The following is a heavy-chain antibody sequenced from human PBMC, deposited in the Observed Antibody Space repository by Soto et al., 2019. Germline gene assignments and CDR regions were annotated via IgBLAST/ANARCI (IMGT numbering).Heavy chain of an antibody. D-gene: IGHD6-19*01. CDR3: ARYTSSGWFFDY. Sequence: KQSQTLSLTCAISGDSVSSSSAAWNWIRQSPSRGLEWLGRTHYRSKWYSDYGVSVRGRITVNPDTSKNLFSLQLNSVTPEDTAVYYCARYTSSGWFFDYWGQGTLVTVSS. V-gene: IGHV6-1*01. J-gene: IGHJ4*02. CDR1: GDSVSSSSAA. CDR2: THYRSKWYS.